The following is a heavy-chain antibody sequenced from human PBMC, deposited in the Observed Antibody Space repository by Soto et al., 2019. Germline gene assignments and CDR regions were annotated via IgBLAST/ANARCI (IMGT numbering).Heavy chain of an antibody. V-gene: IGHV4-4*02. J-gene: IGHJ4*02. CDR2: IYHSGST. Sequence: PSETLSLTCAVSGGSISSNYWWSWVRQPPGKGLQWIGEIYHSGSTNYNPSLKSRVTISVDTSKNQFSLKLSSVTAADTAVYYCARRYGSAIDYWGQGTLVTVSS. CDR3: ARRYGSAIDY. D-gene: IGHD1-26*01. CDR1: GGSISSNYW.